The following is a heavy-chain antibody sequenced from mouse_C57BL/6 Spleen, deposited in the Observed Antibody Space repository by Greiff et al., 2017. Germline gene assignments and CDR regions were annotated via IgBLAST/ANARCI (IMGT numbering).Heavy chain of an antibody. D-gene: IGHD4-1*01. Sequence: EVQLKESGGGLVKPGGSLKLSCAASGFTFSDYGMHWVRQAPEKGLEWVAYISSGSSTIYYADTVKGRFTISRDNAKNTLFLQMTSLRSEDTAMYYCARANWDLYYFDYWGQGTTLTVSS. CDR2: ISSGSSTI. V-gene: IGHV5-17*01. CDR1: GFTFSDYG. CDR3: ARANWDLYYFDY. J-gene: IGHJ2*01.